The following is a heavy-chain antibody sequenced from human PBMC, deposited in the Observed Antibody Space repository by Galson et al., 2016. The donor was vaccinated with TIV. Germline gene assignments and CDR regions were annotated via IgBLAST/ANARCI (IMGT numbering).Heavy chain of an antibody. CDR2: INPAVGLT. CDR1: GGTFNSYD. CDR3: SSASHLVPTVHHY. D-gene: IGHD3-3*02. Sequence: SVKVSCKASGGTFNSYDISWLRQVPGQGFEWMGRINPAVGLTRYAQRFQGRITITAAYMELSSLRSEDTAVYYCSSASHLVPTVHHYWGQGTLVTVPS. V-gene: IGHV1-69*04. J-gene: IGHJ4*02.